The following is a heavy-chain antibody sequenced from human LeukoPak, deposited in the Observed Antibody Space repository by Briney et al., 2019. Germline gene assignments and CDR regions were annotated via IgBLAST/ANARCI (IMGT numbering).Heavy chain of an antibody. CDR3: AREGVAGKLGGIDY. CDR1: GGSISSYY. J-gene: IGHJ4*02. D-gene: IGHD6-19*01. Sequence: SSETLSLTCTVSGGSISSYYWSWIRQPPGKGLEWIGYIYYSGSTNYNPSLKSRVTISVDTSKNQFSLKLSSVTAADTAVYYCAREGVAGKLGGIDYWGQGTLVTVSS. CDR2: IYYSGST. V-gene: IGHV4-59*01.